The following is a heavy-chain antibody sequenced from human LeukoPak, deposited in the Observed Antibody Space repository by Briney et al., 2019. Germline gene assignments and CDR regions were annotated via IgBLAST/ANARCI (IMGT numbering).Heavy chain of an antibody. CDR1: GASISSNSHY. V-gene: IGHV4-39*01. CDR3: ATSYVVVTALY. J-gene: IGHJ4*02. Sequence: SETLSLTCSVSGASISSNSHYWAWIRQPPGKGLEWIGSILYSGSTYYNPSLKSRVTISVDTSKNQFSLKLSSVTAADTAVYYCATSYVVVTALYWGQGTLVTVSS. CDR2: ILYSGST. D-gene: IGHD2-21*02.